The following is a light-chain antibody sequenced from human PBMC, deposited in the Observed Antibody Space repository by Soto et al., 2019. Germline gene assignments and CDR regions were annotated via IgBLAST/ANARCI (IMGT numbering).Light chain of an antibody. CDR3: QQRSNWPPIT. V-gene: IGKV3-11*01. CDR2: DTS. J-gene: IGKJ5*01. Sequence: EIVLTQSPATLSLSPGERATLSCRASQTVSSYLLWYQQKRGQAPRLLIYDTSSRASGIPDRFSGSGSGTDFTLTIDNLEPEDFAVYYCQQRSNWPPITFGQGTRLAIK. CDR1: QTVSSY.